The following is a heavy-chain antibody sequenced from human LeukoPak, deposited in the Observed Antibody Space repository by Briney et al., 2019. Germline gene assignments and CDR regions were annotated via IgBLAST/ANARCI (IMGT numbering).Heavy chain of an antibody. CDR3: ARRDDYDSSGYVGYYFDY. D-gene: IGHD3-22*01. CDR1: GGSFSGYY. Sequence: PSETLSLTCAVYGGSFSGYYWNWIRQPPGKGLEWIGEINHSGSTNYNPSLKSRVTISVDTSKNQFSLKLSSVTAADTAVYYCARRDDYDSSGYVGYYFDYWGQGTLVTVSS. V-gene: IGHV4-34*01. J-gene: IGHJ4*02. CDR2: INHSGST.